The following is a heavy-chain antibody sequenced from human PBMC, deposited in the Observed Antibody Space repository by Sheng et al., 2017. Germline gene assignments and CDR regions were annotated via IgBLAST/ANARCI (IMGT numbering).Heavy chain of an antibody. D-gene: IGHD6-19*01. Sequence: EVQLVEVGGGLVQPGGSLRLSCTASGFTFNSHWMSWLRQAPGKGLEWVANIKNDGSGEYYVDSVKGRFTISRDNAKNSLFLQMNSLRAEDTSVYYCARDDGGAGIITWGQGTLV. CDR2: IKNDGSGE. J-gene: IGHJ4*02. CDR3: ARDDGGAGIIT. CDR1: GFTFNSHW. V-gene: IGHV3-7*01.